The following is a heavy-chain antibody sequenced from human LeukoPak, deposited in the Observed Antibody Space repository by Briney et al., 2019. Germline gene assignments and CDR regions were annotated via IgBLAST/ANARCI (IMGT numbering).Heavy chain of an antibody. V-gene: IGHV3-30*03. CDR3: ARSLVGEFSWFDP. Sequence: GGSLGLSCAASGFTFSTYGMHWVRQAPGKGLEWVAVISYDGNDKYFADSVKGRFTISRDNSKSTLYLQMNSLRPEDTAVYYCARSLVGEFSWFDPWGQGTLVSVSS. J-gene: IGHJ5*02. CDR2: ISYDGNDK. CDR1: GFTFSTYG. D-gene: IGHD3-16*01.